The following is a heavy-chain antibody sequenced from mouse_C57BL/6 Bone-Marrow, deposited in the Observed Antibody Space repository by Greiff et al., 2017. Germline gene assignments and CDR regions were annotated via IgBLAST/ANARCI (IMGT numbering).Heavy chain of an antibody. Sequence: VQLQQPGAELVKPGASVKLSCKASGYTFTSYWMQWVKQRPGQGLEWIGEIDPSDSYTNYNQKFKGKATLTVDTSSSTAYMQLSSLTSEDSAVYYCARETGTTYYYARDYWGQGTSVTVSS. CDR1: GYTFTSYW. V-gene: IGHV1-50*01. CDR3: ARETGTTYYYARDY. D-gene: IGHD4-1*01. CDR2: IDPSDSYT. J-gene: IGHJ4*01.